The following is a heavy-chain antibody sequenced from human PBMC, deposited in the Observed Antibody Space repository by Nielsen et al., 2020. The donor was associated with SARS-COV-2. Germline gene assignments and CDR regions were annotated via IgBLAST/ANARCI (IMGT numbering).Heavy chain of an antibody. V-gene: IGHV3-23*01. CDR1: GFTFSDYA. D-gene: IGHD6-6*01. CDR3: ARDSSPFDS. CDR2: IKTSGGST. Sequence: GSLRLSCAASGFTFSDYAMAWVRQAPGKGLEWVSVIKTSGGSTYYADSVKGRCTTSRDNSKNTLYLQMNSLRAEDTALYYCARDSSPFDSWGQGTLVTVSS. J-gene: IGHJ4*02.